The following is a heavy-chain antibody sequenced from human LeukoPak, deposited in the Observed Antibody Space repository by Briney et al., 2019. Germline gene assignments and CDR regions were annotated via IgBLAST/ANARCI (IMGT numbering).Heavy chain of an antibody. V-gene: IGHV1-2*02. CDR2: INSNLGDT. CDR1: GYPFSAYY. Sequence: ASVWVSCKASGYPFSAYYMLWVRQAPGQGFEWMGWINSNLGDTSYAQTFQGRVTMTRDTSISTAYMELSRLTSDDTAMYYCARDFRGNYFDPWGGGTVDTVSS. J-gene: IGHJ5*02. CDR3: ARDFRGNYFDP.